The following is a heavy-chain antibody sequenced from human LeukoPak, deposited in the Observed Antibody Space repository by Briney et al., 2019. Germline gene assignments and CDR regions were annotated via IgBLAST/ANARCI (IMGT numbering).Heavy chain of an antibody. CDR2: IKKDGSET. V-gene: IGHV3-7*03. CDR1: GFTFSSSW. D-gene: IGHD6-13*01. Sequence: GGSLRLSCAASGFTFSSSWMSWVRQAPGKGLEWVANIKKDGSETYYVDSVKGRFTISRDNAKNSLYLQMNSLRAEDTAIYYCARGRYSSTTYYFDSWGQGTLVTVSS. CDR3: ARGRYSSTTYYFDS. J-gene: IGHJ4*02.